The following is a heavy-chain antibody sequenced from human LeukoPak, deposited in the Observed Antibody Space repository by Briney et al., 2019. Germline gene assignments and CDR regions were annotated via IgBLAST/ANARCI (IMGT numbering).Heavy chain of an antibody. V-gene: IGHV1-69*06. J-gene: IGHJ2*01. Sequence: ASVKVSCKASGGSFNSYAISWVRQAPGQGLEWMGGIIPIFGTANYAQKFQGRVTITADKSTNTAYMELSSLRSEDTAVYYCARSQPLAYIDLWGRGTLVTVSS. CDR2: IIPIFGTA. CDR3: ARSQPLAYIDL. CDR1: GGSFNSYA.